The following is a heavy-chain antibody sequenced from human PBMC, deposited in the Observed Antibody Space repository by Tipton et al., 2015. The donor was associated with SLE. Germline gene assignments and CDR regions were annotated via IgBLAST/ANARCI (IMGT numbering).Heavy chain of an antibody. CDR2: IYYSGIT. J-gene: IGHJ4*02. V-gene: IGHV4-39*01. CDR3: ARQHVVGATVDY. D-gene: IGHD1-26*01. Sequence: TLSLTCTVSGGSISSSSYFWGWIRQPPGKGLEWIGSIYYSGITFYNPSLESRVTISVDTSKNQFSLKLSSVIAADTAVYYCARQHVVGATVDYWGQGTLVTVSS. CDR1: GGSISSSSYF.